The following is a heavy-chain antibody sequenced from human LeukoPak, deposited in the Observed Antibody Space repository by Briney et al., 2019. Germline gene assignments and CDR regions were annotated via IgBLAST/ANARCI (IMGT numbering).Heavy chain of an antibody. V-gene: IGHV4-59*08. CDR1: GGSISSYY. J-gene: IGHJ4*02. Sequence: PSETLSLTCTVSGGSISSYYWSWIRQPPGKGLEWIGHIHYSGSTNDNPSLKSRVTISLDTSKNQFSLKLSSVTAADTAVYYCARHTGYSGGYYGKYYFEHWGQGTLVTVSS. CDR3: ARHTGYSGGYYGKYYFEH. CDR2: IHYSGST. D-gene: IGHD3-22*01.